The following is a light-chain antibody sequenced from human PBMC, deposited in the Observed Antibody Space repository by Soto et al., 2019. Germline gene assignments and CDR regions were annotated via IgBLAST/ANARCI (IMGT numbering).Light chain of an antibody. CDR3: TSYTSSSTQV. V-gene: IGLV2-14*01. CDR1: SSDVGGYDY. CDR2: EVT. J-gene: IGLJ1*01. Sequence: QSVLAQPGSVSGSPGQSITISCTGTSSDVGGYDYVSWYQQHPGTAPRLIIFEVTNRPSGVSNRFSGSKSGNTASLTISGLQAEDEADYYCTSYTSSSTQVFGTGTKVTV.